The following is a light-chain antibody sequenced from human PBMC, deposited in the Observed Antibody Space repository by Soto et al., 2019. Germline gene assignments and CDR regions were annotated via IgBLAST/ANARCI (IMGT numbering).Light chain of an antibody. CDR2: GAS. J-gene: IGKJ5*01. CDR1: QSVSSS. V-gene: IGKV3-15*01. Sequence: EIVMTQSPAIPSVSPGERATLSCRASQSVSSSLAWYQQKPGQAPRLLIYGASTRAIGVPARFSGSGSGTEFTLTISSLQSEDFAVYYCQQHNNWPLITFGQGTRLDIK. CDR3: QQHNNWPLIT.